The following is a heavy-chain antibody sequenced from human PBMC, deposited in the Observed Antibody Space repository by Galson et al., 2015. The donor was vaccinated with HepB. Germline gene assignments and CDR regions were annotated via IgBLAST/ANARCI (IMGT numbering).Heavy chain of an antibody. CDR1: GGTFSSYA. D-gene: IGHD2-2*02. CDR3: ASRYCSSTSCYNSHRNNYWYFDL. J-gene: IGHJ2*01. V-gene: IGHV1-69*13. CDR2: IIPIFGTA. Sequence: SVKVSCKASGGTFSSYAISWVRQAPGQGLEWMGGIIPIFGTANYAQKFQGRVTTTADESTSTAYMELSSLRSEDTAVYYCASRYCSSTSCYNSHRNNYWYFDLWGRGTLVTVSS.